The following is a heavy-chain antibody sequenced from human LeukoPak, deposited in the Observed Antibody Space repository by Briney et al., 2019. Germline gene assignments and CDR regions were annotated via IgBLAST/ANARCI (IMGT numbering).Heavy chain of an antibody. CDR1: GFTFSSYG. V-gene: IGHV3-30*02. CDR3: AKLGRNYFDY. D-gene: IGHD3-10*01. CDR2: IRHDGSNI. J-gene: IGHJ4*02. Sequence: GGSLRLSCAASGFTFSSYGMHWVRQAPGKGLEWVAFIRHDGSNINYADSVKGRFTISRDNSRSTLDLQMNSLRAEDTAVYYCAKLGRNYFDYWGQGTLVTVSS.